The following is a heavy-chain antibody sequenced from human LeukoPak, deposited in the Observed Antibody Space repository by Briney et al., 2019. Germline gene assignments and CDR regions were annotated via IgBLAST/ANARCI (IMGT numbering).Heavy chain of an antibody. CDR1: GFTFSSHP. Sequence: GVSLRLSCTASGFTFSSHPMNWVRQAPGKGLEWISYISMRSSNTYYADSVAGRFTISRDNARNSLYLQMNSLRVEDTAVYYCARDEGTPWYWFDYWGQGTLVTVSS. V-gene: IGHV3-48*01. J-gene: IGHJ4*02. CDR3: ARDEGTPWYWFDY. D-gene: IGHD2-8*02. CDR2: ISMRSSNT.